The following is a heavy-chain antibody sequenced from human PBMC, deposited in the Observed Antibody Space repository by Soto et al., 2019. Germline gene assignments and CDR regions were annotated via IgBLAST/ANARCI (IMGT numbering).Heavy chain of an antibody. J-gene: IGHJ4*02. CDR1: GFTVSSNY. CDR3: ARVNRIAVAGTPIDY. Sequence: GGSLRLSCAASGFTVSSNYMSWVRQAPGKGLEWVSVIYSGGSTYYADSVKGRFTISRDNSKNTLYLQMNSLRAEDTAVYYCARVNRIAVAGTPIDYWGQGTLVTVSS. D-gene: IGHD6-19*01. CDR2: IYSGGST. V-gene: IGHV3-53*01.